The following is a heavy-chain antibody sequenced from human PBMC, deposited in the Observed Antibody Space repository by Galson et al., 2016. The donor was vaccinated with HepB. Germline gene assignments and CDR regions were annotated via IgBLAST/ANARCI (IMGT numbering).Heavy chain of an antibody. V-gene: IGHV3-21*01. Sequence: SLRLSCAASGFTFNSYNMNWVRQAPGKGLEWVSSISSSSNNIYYADSVKGRFAISRDNSKNSLYLQMNSLRAEETALYYCARGPYDSSGYGSTTTYYYYGLDVWGQGTTVTVSS. CDR2: ISSSSNNI. CDR1: GFTFNSYN. CDR3: ARGPYDSSGYGSTTTYYYYGLDV. D-gene: IGHD3-22*01. J-gene: IGHJ6*02.